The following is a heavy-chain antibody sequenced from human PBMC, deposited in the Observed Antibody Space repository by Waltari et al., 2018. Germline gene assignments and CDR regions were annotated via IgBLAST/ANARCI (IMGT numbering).Heavy chain of an antibody. CDR2: IYYNGNT. Sequence: QLQLQESGPGLAKPSETLSLTCTVSGVSIRNSNTYWGWIRHPPGKGLEWLGNIYYNGNTYYNPSLKSRVTMSIDTSNTQFSLKLSSLTAADTAVYYCARPLCSGGHCYSDDAFDIWGHGTMVTVSS. D-gene: IGHD2-15*01. V-gene: IGHV4-39*01. CDR3: ARPLCSGGHCYSDDAFDI. CDR1: GVSIRNSNTY. J-gene: IGHJ3*02.